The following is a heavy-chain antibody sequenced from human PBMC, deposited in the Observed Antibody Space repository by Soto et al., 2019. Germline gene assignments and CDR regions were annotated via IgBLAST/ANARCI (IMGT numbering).Heavy chain of an antibody. Sequence: PSETLSRTCTVSGGSISSYYWSWIRQPPGKGLEWIGYIYYSGSTNYNPSLKSRVTISVDTSKNQFSLKLSSVTAADTAVYYCARGHVRGMDVWGQGTTVTVS. CDR3: ARGHVRGMDV. D-gene: IGHD2-8*01. V-gene: IGHV4-59*01. J-gene: IGHJ6*02. CDR1: GGSISSYY. CDR2: IYYSGST.